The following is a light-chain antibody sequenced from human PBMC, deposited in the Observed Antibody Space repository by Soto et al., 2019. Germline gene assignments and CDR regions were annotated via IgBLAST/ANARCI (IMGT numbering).Light chain of an antibody. J-gene: IGLJ2*01. V-gene: IGLV1-47*01. CDR1: SSNIGNKY. CDR2: GNN. Sequence: QSVLTQPPSASGTPGQRVTISCSGSSSNIGNKYVDWYQQVPGTAPKLLIYGNNQRPSGVPDRFSGSKSGTSASLAISGLRSEDEADYYCAAWDARLSVVFGGRTKRTVL. CDR3: AAWDARLSVV.